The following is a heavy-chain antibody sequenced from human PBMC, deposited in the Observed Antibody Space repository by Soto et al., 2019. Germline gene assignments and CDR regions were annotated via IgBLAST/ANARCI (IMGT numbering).Heavy chain of an antibody. V-gene: IGHV4-34*01. CDR3: ARWAYCDRTSCFDS. CDR1: GGSFSFYY. CDR2: INQSGST. Sequence: SETLSLTCAVYGGSFSFYYWNWIRQPPGKGLEWIGEINQSGSTRYNPSLKSRVSISIDTSKNQLSLKLDSVTAADTAVYYCARWAYCDRTSCFDSWGQGPLVTLSS. D-gene: IGHD2-2*01. J-gene: IGHJ4*02.